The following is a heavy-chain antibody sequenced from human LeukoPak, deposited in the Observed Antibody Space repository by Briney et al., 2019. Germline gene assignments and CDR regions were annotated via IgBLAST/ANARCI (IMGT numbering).Heavy chain of an antibody. CDR1: GFTFSSYA. CDR3: AKGAMIVVVIPDFDY. V-gene: IGHV3-23*01. D-gene: IGHD3-22*01. CDR2: VSGSGGST. Sequence: GGSLRLSCAASGFTFSSYAMSWVRQAPGKGLEWVSAVSGSGGSTYYADSVKGRFTISRDNSKNTLYLQMNSLRAEDTAVYYCAKGAMIVVVIPDFDYWGQETLVTVSS. J-gene: IGHJ4*02.